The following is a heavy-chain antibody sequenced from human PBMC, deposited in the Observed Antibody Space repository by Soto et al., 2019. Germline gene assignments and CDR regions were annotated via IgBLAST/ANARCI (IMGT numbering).Heavy chain of an antibody. J-gene: IGHJ6*02. CDR1: GGTFSSYT. D-gene: IGHD3-22*01. V-gene: IGHV1-69*04. CDR2: IIPILGIA. Sequence: SVKVSCKASGGTFSSYTISWVRQAPGQGLEWMGRIIPILGIANYAQKFQGRVTITADKSTSTAYMELSSLRSEDTAVYYCARDLRVGYYDSSGYLEAGMDVWGQGTTVTVSS. CDR3: ARDLRVGYYDSSGYLEAGMDV.